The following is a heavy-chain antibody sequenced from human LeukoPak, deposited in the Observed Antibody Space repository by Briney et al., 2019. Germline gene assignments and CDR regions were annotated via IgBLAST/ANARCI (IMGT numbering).Heavy chain of an antibody. Sequence: GGSLRLSCAASAFTFSNYEMNWVRQAPGKGLEWVSYISSSSRTIYYADSVKGRFTISRDNAKNSLYLQMNSLRVEDTAVYYCARPSHMGYYFDYWGQGTLVTVSS. J-gene: IGHJ4*02. CDR3: ARPSHMGYYFDY. D-gene: IGHD1-26*01. CDR2: ISSSSRTI. CDR1: AFTFSNYE. V-gene: IGHV3-48*03.